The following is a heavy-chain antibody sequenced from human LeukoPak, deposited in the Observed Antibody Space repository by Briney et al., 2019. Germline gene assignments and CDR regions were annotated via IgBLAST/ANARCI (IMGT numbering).Heavy chain of an antibody. CDR2: IYYSGST. D-gene: IGHD1-1*01. Sequence: SETLSLTCTVSGGSSGTSHYYWGWLRQPPGKGLEWIGSIYYSGSTYYNPSLKSRVTISVDTSKNQFSLKLSSVTAADTAVYYCARVREDPWNSAPHAFDIWGQGTMVTVSS. J-gene: IGHJ3*02. CDR1: GGSSGTSHYY. V-gene: IGHV4-39*07. CDR3: ARVREDPWNSAPHAFDI.